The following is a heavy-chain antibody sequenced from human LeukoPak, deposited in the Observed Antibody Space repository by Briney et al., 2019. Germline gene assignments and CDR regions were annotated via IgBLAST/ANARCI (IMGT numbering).Heavy chain of an antibody. V-gene: IGHV4-59*11. CDR3: ARVSLGQEQWVPRAPNTFDF. D-gene: IGHD1-26*01. CDR1: GCSIVKQY. Sequence: TSETLSLTCTVSGCSIVKQYWSWLRQPPTKGLEWIGYVYSSGSTTYNPSLGRRVTISGDTSKNQFSLKRSSVTAADTAVYFCARVSLGQEQWVPRAPNTFDFWGQGTMVAVSS. CDR2: VYSSGST. J-gene: IGHJ3*01.